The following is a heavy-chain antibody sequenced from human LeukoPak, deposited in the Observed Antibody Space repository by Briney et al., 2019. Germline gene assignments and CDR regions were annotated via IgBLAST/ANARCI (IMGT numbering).Heavy chain of an antibody. CDR2: IYSVGST. V-gene: IGHV3-53*04. CDR3: ARVGVGYYDSSGDYDAFDI. D-gene: IGHD3-22*01. J-gene: IGHJ3*02. Sequence: PGGSLRLSCAASGFTFSSNYMSWVRQAPGKGLEWVSVIYSVGSTYYADSVKGRFTISRHNSKNTLYLQMNSLRAEDTAVYYCARVGVGYYDSSGDYDAFDIWGQGTMVTVSS. CDR1: GFTFSSNY.